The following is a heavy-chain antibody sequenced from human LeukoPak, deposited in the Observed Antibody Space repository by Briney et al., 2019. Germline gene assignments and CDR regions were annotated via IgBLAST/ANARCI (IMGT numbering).Heavy chain of an antibody. Sequence: SETLSLTCTVSGGSISSSSYYWGWIRQPPGKGLEWIGSIYYSGSAYYNPSLKSRVTISVDTSKSQFSLKLSSVTAADTAVYYCARSVGSECSSTSCYFRYYYYMDVWGKGTTVTVSS. D-gene: IGHD2-2*01. CDR3: ARSVGSECSSTSCYFRYYYYMDV. CDR2: IYYSGSA. CDR1: GGSISSSSYY. V-gene: IGHV4-39*01. J-gene: IGHJ6*03.